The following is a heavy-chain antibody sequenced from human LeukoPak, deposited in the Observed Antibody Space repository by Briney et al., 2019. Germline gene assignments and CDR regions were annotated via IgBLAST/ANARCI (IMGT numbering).Heavy chain of an antibody. D-gene: IGHD4-17*01. Sequence: PGGSLRLSCAASGFTVSSYYMSWVRQAPGKGLEWVSVIYTGGSTYYADSVKGRFNISRDNSKNTLYLQMNSLRAEDTAVYYCARGCLRDPLYGMDVWGQGTTVTVSS. CDR3: ARGCLRDPLYGMDV. V-gene: IGHV3-66*01. CDR2: IYTGGST. CDR1: GFTVSSYY. J-gene: IGHJ6*02.